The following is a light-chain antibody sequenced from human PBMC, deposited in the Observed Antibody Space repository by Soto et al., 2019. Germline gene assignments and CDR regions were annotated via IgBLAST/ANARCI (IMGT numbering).Light chain of an antibody. CDR1: QSVGTK. Sequence: ETVLTQSPATLSVSPGERATLSCRASQSVGTKLVWYQQKPGQAPRLLMYDASTRATDIPARFSGSGSGTEFTLTISSLQSEDFAVYYCQQYNNWPLLTFGGGTKVEIK. J-gene: IGKJ4*01. CDR2: DAS. CDR3: QQYNNWPLLT. V-gene: IGKV3-15*01.